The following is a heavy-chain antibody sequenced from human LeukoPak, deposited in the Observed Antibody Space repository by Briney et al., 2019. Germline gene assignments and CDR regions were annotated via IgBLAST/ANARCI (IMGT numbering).Heavy chain of an antibody. D-gene: IGHD3-9*01. CDR2: IGASGGST. J-gene: IGHJ4*02. CDR1: GFTFSSYA. V-gene: IGHV3-23*01. Sequence: GGSLRLSCATPGFTFSSYAMSWVRQAPGKGLEWVSGIGASGGSTYYADSVKGRFTISRDNSKNTLYLQMNSLRNEDTAVYYCAKAEGYDILTGLDYWGQGTLVTVSS. CDR3: AKAEGYDILTGLDY.